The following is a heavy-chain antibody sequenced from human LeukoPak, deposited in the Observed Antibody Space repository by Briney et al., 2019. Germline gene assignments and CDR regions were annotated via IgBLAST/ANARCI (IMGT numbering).Heavy chain of an antibody. V-gene: IGHV3-21*01. D-gene: IGHD6-13*01. Sequence: GGSLRLSCAASGFTFSSYSMNWVRQAPGKGLEWVSSISSSSSYIYYADSVKGRFTISRDNAKNSLYLQMNSLRAEDTAVYYCARARRVYGAALVYWGQGTLVTVSS. CDR3: ARARRVYGAALVY. J-gene: IGHJ4*02. CDR1: GFTFSSYS. CDR2: ISSSSSYI.